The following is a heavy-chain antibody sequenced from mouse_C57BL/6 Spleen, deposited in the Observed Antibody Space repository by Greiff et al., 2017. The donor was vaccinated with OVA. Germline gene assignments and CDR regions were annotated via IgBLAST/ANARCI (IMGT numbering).Heavy chain of an antibody. D-gene: IGHD2-4*01. CDR1: GYTFTDYY. CDR3: ARRENDYDEAWFAY. J-gene: IGHJ3*01. V-gene: IGHV1-26*01. CDR2: INPNNGGT. Sequence: EVQLQQSGPELVKPGASVKISCKASGYTFTDYYMNWVKQSHGKSLEWIGDINPNNGGTSYNQKFKGKATLTVDKSSSTAYMELRSLTSEDSAVYYCARRENDYDEAWFAYWGQGTLVTVSA.